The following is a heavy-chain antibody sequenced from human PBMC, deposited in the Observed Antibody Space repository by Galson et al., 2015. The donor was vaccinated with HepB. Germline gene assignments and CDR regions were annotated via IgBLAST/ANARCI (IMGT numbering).Heavy chain of an antibody. V-gene: IGHV1-69*06. CDR3: AREGYCSGGSCYTPGYFDY. D-gene: IGHD2-15*01. Sequence: SVKVSCKASGGTFSSYAISWVRQAPGQGLEWMGGIIPIFGTANYAQKFQGRVTITADKSTSTAYMELSSLRSEDTAVYYCAREGYCSGGSCYTPGYFDYWGQGTLVTVSS. CDR1: GGTFSSYA. CDR2: IIPIFGTA. J-gene: IGHJ4*02.